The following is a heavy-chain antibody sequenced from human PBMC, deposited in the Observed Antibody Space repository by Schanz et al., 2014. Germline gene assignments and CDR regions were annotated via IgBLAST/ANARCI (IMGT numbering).Heavy chain of an antibody. D-gene: IGHD3-10*01. CDR2: ISSSSSNI. J-gene: IGHJ4*02. CDR1: GFTFTTHS. CDR3: ARANYRRIINCDY. V-gene: IGHV3-21*01. Sequence: EVQLLESGGGLVQPGGSLRLSCAASGFTFTTHSMTWVRQAPGKGLEWVSSISSSSSNIYYADSVKGRFTISRDNTKNSLYLQMNSLRAEDTAVYYCARANYRRIINCDYWGRGTLVTVSS.